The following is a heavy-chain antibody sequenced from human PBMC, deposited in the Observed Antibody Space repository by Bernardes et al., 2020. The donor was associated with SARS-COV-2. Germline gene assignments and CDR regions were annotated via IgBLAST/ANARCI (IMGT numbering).Heavy chain of an antibody. CDR3: AGELERLGMDV. CDR1: GFTFNNYW. CDR2: INSDGTTT. V-gene: IGHV3-74*01. Sequence: GGSLRLSCAASGFTFNNYWMHWVRQAPGKGLVWVSRINSDGTTTIYADSVKGRFTISRDNSKNTLYLQMNSLRAEDTAVYYCAGELERLGMDVWGQGTTVTVSS. J-gene: IGHJ6*02. D-gene: IGHD1-1*01.